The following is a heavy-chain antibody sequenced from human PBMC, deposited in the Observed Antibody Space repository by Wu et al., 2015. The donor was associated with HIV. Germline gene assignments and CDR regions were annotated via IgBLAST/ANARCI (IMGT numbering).Heavy chain of an antibody. CDR1: GGTFRTYA. Sequence: QVLLVQSGAEVKKPGSSVKISCKASGGTFRTYAISWVRQAPGRGLEWMGGIIRLFDTADYAQKFQGRVTIIADESTDTAYLELSSLRADDTAVYYCARGFIVTPARYFFTHWGQGTLVSVSS. J-gene: IGHJ4*02. CDR2: IIRLFDTA. CDR3: ARGFIVTPARYFFTH. V-gene: IGHV1-69*12. D-gene: IGHD3-9*01.